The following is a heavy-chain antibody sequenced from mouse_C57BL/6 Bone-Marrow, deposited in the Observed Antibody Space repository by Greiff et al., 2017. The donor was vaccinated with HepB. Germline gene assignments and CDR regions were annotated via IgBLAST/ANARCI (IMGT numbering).Heavy chain of an antibody. CDR1: GYSFTDYN. V-gene: IGHV1-39*01. D-gene: IGHD1-1*01. CDR2: INPNYGTT. CDR3: ALEGYYYGSSYGWYFDV. J-gene: IGHJ1*03. Sequence: EVKVVESGPELVKPGASVKISCKASGYSFTDYNMNWVKQSNGKSLEWIGVINPNYGTTSYNQKFKGKATLTVDQSSSTAYMQLNSLTSEDSAVYYCALEGYYYGSSYGWYFDVWGTGTTVTVSS.